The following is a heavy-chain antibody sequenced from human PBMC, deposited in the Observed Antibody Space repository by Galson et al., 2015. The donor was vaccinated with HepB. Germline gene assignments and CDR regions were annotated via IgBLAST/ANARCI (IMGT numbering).Heavy chain of an antibody. J-gene: IGHJ4*02. V-gene: IGHV3-21*01. CDR1: GFTFSLYS. D-gene: IGHD6-13*01. CDR3: ARFMSGYSSSWLDY. Sequence: SLRLSCAASGFTFSLYSMNWVRQAPGKGLEWVSYISTSSGYIYYADAVKGRFTISRDNAKNSLYLQMNSLTAEDTAVYFCARFMSGYSSSWLDYWGQGTLVT. CDR2: ISTSSGYI.